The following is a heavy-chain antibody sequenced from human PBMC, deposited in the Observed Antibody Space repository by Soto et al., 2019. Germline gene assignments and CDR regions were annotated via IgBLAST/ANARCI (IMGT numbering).Heavy chain of an antibody. Sequence: ASVKVSCKASGYTFADYEINWVRQATGQGLEWMGWIHPDSGNTDFAQRFRGRITMTRNTSMSVVYMELDKLTSEDMAVYYCARGLWPTERRFDPWGQGTLVTVSS. CDR3: ARGLWPTERRFDP. D-gene: IGHD2-21*01. V-gene: IGHV1-8*01. CDR2: IHPDSGNT. J-gene: IGHJ5*02. CDR1: GYTFADYE.